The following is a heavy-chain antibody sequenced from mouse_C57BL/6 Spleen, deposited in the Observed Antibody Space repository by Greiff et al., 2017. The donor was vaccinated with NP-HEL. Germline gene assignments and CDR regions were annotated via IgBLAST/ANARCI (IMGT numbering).Heavy chain of an antibody. D-gene: IGHD1-1*01. CDR2: IRSKSSNYAT. V-gene: IGHV10-3*01. J-gene: IGHJ4*01. Sequence: EVQLVESGGGLVQPKGSLKLSCAASGFTFNTYAMHWVRQAPGKGLEWVARIRSKSSNYATYYADSVKDRFTISRDDSQSMLYLQMNNLKTEDTAMYYCVRNPLYGSSPYYAMDYWGQGTSVTVSS. CDR3: VRNPLYGSSPYYAMDY. CDR1: GFTFNTYA.